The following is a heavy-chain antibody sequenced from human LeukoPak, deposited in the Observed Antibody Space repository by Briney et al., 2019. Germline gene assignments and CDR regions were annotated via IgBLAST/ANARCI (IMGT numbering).Heavy chain of an antibody. CDR2: ISSSSSYI. Sequence: PGGSLRLSCAASGFTFSSYSMNWVRQAPGKGLEWVSSISSSSSYIYYADSVKGRFTISRDNAKNSLYLQMNSLRAEDTAVYYCARDGGYCSGGSCSYYYYYGMDVWGQGTTVTVSS. CDR1: GFTFSSYS. D-gene: IGHD2-15*01. J-gene: IGHJ6*02. CDR3: ARDGGYCSGGSCSYYYYYGMDV. V-gene: IGHV3-21*01.